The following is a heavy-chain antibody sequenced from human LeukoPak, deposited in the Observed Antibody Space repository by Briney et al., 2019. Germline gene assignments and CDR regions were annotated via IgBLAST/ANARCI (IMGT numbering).Heavy chain of an antibody. Sequence: PGGSLRLSCAASGFTSSSYWMSWVRQAPGKGLEWVANIKQDGSEKYYVDSVKGRFTISRDNAKNSLYLQMNSLRAEDTAVYYCARDYYDSSGYRFDYWGQGTLVTVSS. CDR1: GFTSSSYW. CDR2: IKQDGSEK. V-gene: IGHV3-7*01. J-gene: IGHJ4*02. CDR3: ARDYYDSSGYRFDY. D-gene: IGHD3-22*01.